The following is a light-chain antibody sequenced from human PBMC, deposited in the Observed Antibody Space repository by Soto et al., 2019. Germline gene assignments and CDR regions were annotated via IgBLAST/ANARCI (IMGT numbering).Light chain of an antibody. V-gene: IGKV3-20*01. Sequence: EIVLTQSPGTLSLSPGERATLSCRASQSVGNNYLAWYQQKPGQAPRLLIYAASSRATGIPDRFSGSGSGTDFTLTISRLEPEDFAVYYCQQYGSSPGTFGQGTKVDI. CDR2: AAS. CDR3: QQYGSSPGT. J-gene: IGKJ1*01. CDR1: QSVGNNY.